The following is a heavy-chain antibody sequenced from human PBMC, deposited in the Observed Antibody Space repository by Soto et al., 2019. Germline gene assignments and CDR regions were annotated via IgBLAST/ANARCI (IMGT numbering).Heavy chain of an antibody. Sequence: PGGSLKLSCAASGFTFSSYSMNWVRQAPGKGLEWVSYISSSSSTIYYTDSVKGRFTVSRDNAKNSLYLQMNRLRAEETAVYYSARTYCSGGSCYFFPYMDVWGKGTPVTVSS. CDR3: ARTYCSGGSCYFFPYMDV. V-gene: IGHV3-48*01. CDR2: ISSSSSTI. CDR1: GFTFSSYS. J-gene: IGHJ6*03. D-gene: IGHD2-15*01.